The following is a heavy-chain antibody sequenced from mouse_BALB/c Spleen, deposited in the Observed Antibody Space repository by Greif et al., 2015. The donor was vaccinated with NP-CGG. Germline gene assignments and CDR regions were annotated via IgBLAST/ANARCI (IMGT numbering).Heavy chain of an antibody. J-gene: IGHJ3*01. V-gene: IGHV2-9*02. CDR3: AREGNMITTWFAY. CDR2: IWAGGST. CDR1: GFSLTSYG. Sequence: QVQLQQSGPGLVAPSQSLSITCTVSGFSLTSYGVHWVRQPPGKGLEWLGVIWAGGSTNYNSALMSRLSISKDNSKSQVFLKMNSLQTDDTAMYYCAREGNMITTWFAYWGQGTLVTVSA. D-gene: IGHD2-4*01.